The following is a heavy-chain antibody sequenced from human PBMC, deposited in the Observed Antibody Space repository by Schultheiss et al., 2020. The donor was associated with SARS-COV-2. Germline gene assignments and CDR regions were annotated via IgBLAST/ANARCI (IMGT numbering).Heavy chain of an antibody. D-gene: IGHD3-16*01. J-gene: IGHJ6*02. Sequence: GGSLRLSCAASGFTFSSYEMNWVRQAPGKGLEWVSSISSSSSYIYYADSVKGRFTISRDNSKNTLYLQMNSLRAEDTAVYYCARDFGGCMDVWGQGTTVTVSS. CDR1: GFTFSSYE. CDR2: ISSSSSYI. CDR3: ARDFGGCMDV. V-gene: IGHV3-21*01.